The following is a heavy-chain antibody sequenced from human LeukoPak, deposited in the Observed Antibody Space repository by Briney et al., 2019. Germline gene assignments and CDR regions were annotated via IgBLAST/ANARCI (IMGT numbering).Heavy chain of an antibody. Sequence: GASVKVSCKASGYTFTSYYMHWVRQAPGQGLAWMGIINPSGGSTNYAQKFQGRVTMTRDTATSTVYMELSSLRSEDTAVYYCARSSGPRDYYDSSGSHPWFDPWGQGTLVTVSS. J-gene: IGHJ5*02. CDR2: INPSGGST. CDR3: ARSSGPRDYYDSSGSHPWFDP. CDR1: GYTFTSYY. D-gene: IGHD3-22*01. V-gene: IGHV1-46*01.